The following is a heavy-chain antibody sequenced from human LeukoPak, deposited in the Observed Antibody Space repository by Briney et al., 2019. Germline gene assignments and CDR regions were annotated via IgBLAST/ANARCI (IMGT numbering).Heavy chain of an antibody. V-gene: IGHV3-7*01. CDR1: GFTFSTYW. J-gene: IGHJ5*02. Sequence: PGGSLRLSCAASGFTFSTYWMSWVRQAPGEGLEWVANINQDGSEKYYVDSVKGRFTISRDNAKNSLYLQMDSLRAEDTAVYYCARAWGTVTTAEEPLDPWGQGTLVTVSS. CDR2: INQDGSEK. D-gene: IGHD4-17*01. CDR3: ARAWGTVTTAEEPLDP.